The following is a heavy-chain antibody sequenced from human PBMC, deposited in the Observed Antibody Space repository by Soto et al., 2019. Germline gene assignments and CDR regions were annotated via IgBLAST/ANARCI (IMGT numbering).Heavy chain of an antibody. CDR3: ALTLEDIVVVPAAMGTSDWFDP. J-gene: IGHJ5*02. CDR1: GGTFSSYS. V-gene: IGHV1-69*13. CDR2: IIPIFGTA. D-gene: IGHD2-2*01. Sequence: SVNVSCKSSGGTFSSYSISWVRQAPGQGLECMGGIIPIFGTANYAQKFQGRVTITADESTSTAYMELSSLRSEDTAVYYCALTLEDIVVVPAAMGTSDWFDPWGQGTLVTVSS.